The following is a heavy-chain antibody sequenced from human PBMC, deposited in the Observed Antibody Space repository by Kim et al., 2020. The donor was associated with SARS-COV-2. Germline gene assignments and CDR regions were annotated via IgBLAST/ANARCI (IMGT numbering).Heavy chain of an antibody. Sequence: SETLSLTCTVSGGSISSGGYYWSWIRQHPGKGLEWIGYIYYSGSTYYNPSLKSRVTISVDTSKNQFSLKLSSVTAADTAVYYCARDTSLGGWFDPWGQGTLVTVSS. V-gene: IGHV4-31*03. CDR2: IYYSGST. D-gene: IGHD2-15*01. CDR3: ARDTSLGGWFDP. CDR1: GGSISSGGYY. J-gene: IGHJ5*02.